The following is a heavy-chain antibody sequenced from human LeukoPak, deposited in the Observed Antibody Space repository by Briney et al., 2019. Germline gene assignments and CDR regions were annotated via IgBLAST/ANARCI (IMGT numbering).Heavy chain of an antibody. CDR1: GGSFSTSG. CDR2: VIPIYGTP. J-gene: IGHJ6*02. Sequence: ASVKVSCKDSGGSFSTSGFSWVRQAPGQGLEWMGGVIPIYGTPSYAQKFQGRVTITTDESTSTAYMELSSLRSEDTAVYYCARDHWGIVENGYDYFYYDMDVWGQGTTVTVSS. D-gene: IGHD7-27*01. V-gene: IGHV1-69*05. CDR3: ARDHWGIVENGYDYFYYDMDV.